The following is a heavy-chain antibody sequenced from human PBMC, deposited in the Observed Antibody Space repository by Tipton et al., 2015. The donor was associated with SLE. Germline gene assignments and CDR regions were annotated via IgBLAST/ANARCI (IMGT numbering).Heavy chain of an antibody. CDR3: ARQQLVPHYYYGMDV. CDR2: IYYSGST. J-gene: IGHJ6*02. Sequence: TLSLTCTVSGGSINSYYWSWIRQPPGKGLEWIGYIYYSGSTNYNPSLKSRVTISVDTSKNQFSLKLSSVTAADTAVYYCARQQLVPHYYYGMDVWGQGTTVTVSS. V-gene: IGHV4-59*01. D-gene: IGHD6-13*01. CDR1: GGSINSYY.